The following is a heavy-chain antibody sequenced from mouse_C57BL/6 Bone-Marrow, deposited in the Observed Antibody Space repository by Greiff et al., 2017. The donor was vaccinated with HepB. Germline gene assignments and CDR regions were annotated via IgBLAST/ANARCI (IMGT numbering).Heavy chain of an antibody. CDR2: FHPYNDDT. CDR1: GYTFTTYP. J-gene: IGHJ4*01. CDR3: ARGYPTRAMDY. D-gene: IGHD1-2*01. Sequence: VKLMESGAELVKPGASVKMSCKASGYTFTTYPIEWMKLNHGKSLEWIGNFHPYNDDTKYNEKFKGKATLTVEKSSSTVYLELSRLTSDDSAVYYCARGYPTRAMDYWGQGTSVTVSS. V-gene: IGHV1-47*01.